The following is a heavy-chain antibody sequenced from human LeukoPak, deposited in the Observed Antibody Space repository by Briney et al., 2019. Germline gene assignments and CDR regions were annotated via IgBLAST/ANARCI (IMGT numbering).Heavy chain of an antibody. D-gene: IGHD6-19*01. Sequence: PGGSLRLSCAASGFTFSSYAMHWVRQAPGKGLEWVAVISYDGSNKYYADSVKGRFTISRDNSKNTLYLQMNSLRAEDTAVYYCARVSSGWYNSFDFWGQGTLVTVSS. J-gene: IGHJ4*02. CDR3: ARVSSGWYNSFDF. V-gene: IGHV3-30*04. CDR2: ISYDGSNK. CDR1: GFTFSSYA.